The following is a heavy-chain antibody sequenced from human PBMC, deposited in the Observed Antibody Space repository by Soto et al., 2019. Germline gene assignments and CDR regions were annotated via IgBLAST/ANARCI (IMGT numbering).Heavy chain of an antibody. CDR1: GYTFTSYD. V-gene: IGHV1-8*01. CDR2: MNPNSGNT. Sequence: ASVKVSCKASGYTFTSYDINWVRQATGQGLEWMGWMNPNSGNTGYAQKFQGRVTMTRNTSISTAYMELSSLRSEDTAVYYCARGAGETYYDFWSGYLYYFDYWGQ. J-gene: IGHJ4*02. CDR3: ARGAGETYYDFWSGYLYYFDY. D-gene: IGHD3-3*01.